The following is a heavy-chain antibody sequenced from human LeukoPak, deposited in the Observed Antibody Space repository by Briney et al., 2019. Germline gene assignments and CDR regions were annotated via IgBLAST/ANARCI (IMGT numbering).Heavy chain of an antibody. Sequence: GGSLRLSCAASGFTFDDYGMSWVRQAPGKGLEWVSYISDSGTTRYYTDSVRGRFAISRDNAKNSLFLQMNSLRAEDTAVYYCARDPTPWGQGTLVTVSS. CDR1: GFTFDDYG. V-gene: IGHV3-11*04. J-gene: IGHJ5*02. CDR3: ARDPTP. CDR2: ISDSGTTR.